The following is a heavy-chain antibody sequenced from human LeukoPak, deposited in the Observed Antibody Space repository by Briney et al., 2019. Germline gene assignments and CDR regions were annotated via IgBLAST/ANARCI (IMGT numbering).Heavy chain of an antibody. CDR1: GSGFTFNNYW. Sequence: PGGSLRLSCAASGSGFTFNNYWMHWVRQAPGKGLVWVSRINAGGSTTSYADSVRGRFTISRDNAKNTLYLQMNSLRAEDTAVYYCATLISGWSLYWGQGTLVTVSS. D-gene: IGHD6-19*01. CDR3: ATLISGWSLY. V-gene: IGHV3-74*01. J-gene: IGHJ4*02. CDR2: INAGGSTT.